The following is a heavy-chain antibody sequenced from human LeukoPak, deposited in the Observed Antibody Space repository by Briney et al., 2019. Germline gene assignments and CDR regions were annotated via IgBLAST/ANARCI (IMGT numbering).Heavy chain of an antibody. D-gene: IGHD5-12*01. CDR1: GFTFSSYA. CDR2: ISYGGSNK. Sequence: PGRSLRLSCAASGFTFSSYAMHWVRQAPGKGLEWVAVISYGGSNKYYADSVKGRFTISRDNSKNTLYLQMNSLRAEDTAVYYCARGQVATIFDYWGQGTLVTVSS. V-gene: IGHV3-30-3*01. J-gene: IGHJ4*02. CDR3: ARGQVATIFDY.